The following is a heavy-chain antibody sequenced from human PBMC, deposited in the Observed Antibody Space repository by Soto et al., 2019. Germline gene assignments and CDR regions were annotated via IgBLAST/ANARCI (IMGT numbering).Heavy chain of an antibody. D-gene: IGHD1-7*01. J-gene: IGHJ5*02. V-gene: IGHV1-69*01. Sequence: QVQLVQSGAEVKKPGSSVKVSCKASGGTFSSYAISWVRQAPGQGLEWMGGIIPIFGTANYAQKFQGRVTITADESTSTAYMELSSLRSEDTAVYYCTRSNNWNYGGENWFDPWGQGTLVTVSS. CDR1: GGTFSSYA. CDR3: TRSNNWNYGGENWFDP. CDR2: IIPIFGTA.